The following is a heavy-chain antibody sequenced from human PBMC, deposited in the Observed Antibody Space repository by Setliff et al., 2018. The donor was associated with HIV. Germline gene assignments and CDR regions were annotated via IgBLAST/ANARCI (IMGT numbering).Heavy chain of an antibody. Sequence: SVKVSCKASGYTFTDYDINWVRQATGQGLEWMGWMNPNSGTANYAQKFQGRVTITADESTSTAYMELSSLRSEDTAVYYCARGDTPMVIWGDYFDYWGQGTLVTVSS. D-gene: IGHD5-18*01. CDR1: GYTFTDYD. V-gene: IGHV1-69*13. CDR3: ARGDTPMVIWGDYFDY. J-gene: IGHJ4*02. CDR2: MNPNSGTA.